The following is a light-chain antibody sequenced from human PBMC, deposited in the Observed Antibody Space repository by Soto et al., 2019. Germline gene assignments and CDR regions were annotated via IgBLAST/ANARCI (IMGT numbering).Light chain of an antibody. CDR3: SSYADSNIVI. CDR2: EGI. V-gene: IGLV2-23*01. CDR1: SSDVGSYNL. Sequence: QSVLTQPASLSGSPGQSITISCTGTSSDVGSYNLVSWYQQHPGKAPKLMIYEGITRPSGVSHRFSGSKSGNTASLTISGLQAEDEADYYCSSYADSNIVIFGGGTKLTVL. J-gene: IGLJ2*01.